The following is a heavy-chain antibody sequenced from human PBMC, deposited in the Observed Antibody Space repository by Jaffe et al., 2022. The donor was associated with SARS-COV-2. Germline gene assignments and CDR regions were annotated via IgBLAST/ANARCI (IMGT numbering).Heavy chain of an antibody. D-gene: IGHD4-17*01. CDR2: IYTSGST. Sequence: QVQLQESGPGLVKPSQTLSLTCTVSGGSISSGSYYWSWIRQPAGKGLEWIGRIYTSGSTNYNPSLKSRVTISVDTSKNQFSLKLSSVTAADTAVYYCARDHDYGYQRSYGMDVWGQGTTVTVSS. CDR3: ARDHDYGYQRSYGMDV. J-gene: IGHJ6*02. CDR1: GGSISSGSYY. V-gene: IGHV4-61*02.